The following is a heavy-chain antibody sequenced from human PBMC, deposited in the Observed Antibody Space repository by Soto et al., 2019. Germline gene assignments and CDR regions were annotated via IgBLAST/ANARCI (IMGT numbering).Heavy chain of an antibody. J-gene: IGHJ4*02. CDR3: AIDRGYTGYDFAY. CDR1: GCTVSRYA. Sequence: EVQLVESGGGLVQPGGSLRLSCAASGCTVSRYAMNWVRQAPEKGLEWVSYINHDSGTIYYADSVKGRFTISRDNANKLLSLQMNSLRAEAPAVSYCAIDRGYTGYDFAYWGQGTLVTVSS. CDR2: INHDSGTI. D-gene: IGHD5-12*01. V-gene: IGHV3-48*01.